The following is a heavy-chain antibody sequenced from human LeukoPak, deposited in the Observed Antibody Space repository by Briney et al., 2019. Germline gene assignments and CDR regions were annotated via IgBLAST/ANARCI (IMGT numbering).Heavy chain of an antibody. CDR2: ISAYNGNT. D-gene: IGHD3-3*01. Sequence: ASVKVSRKASGYTFTSYGISWVRQAPGQGLEWMGWISAYNGNTNYAQKLQGRVTMTTDTSTSTAYMELRSLRSDDTAVYYCARGTGGFLEWLGPDYYFDYWGQGTLVTVSS. CDR3: ARGTGGFLEWLGPDYYFDY. J-gene: IGHJ4*02. CDR1: GYTFTSYG. V-gene: IGHV1-18*01.